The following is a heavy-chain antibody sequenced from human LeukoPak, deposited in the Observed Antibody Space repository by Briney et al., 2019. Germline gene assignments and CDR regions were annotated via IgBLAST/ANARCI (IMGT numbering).Heavy chain of an antibody. CDR3: ARSLWFGDSYDY. Sequence: SETLSLTCTVSGGSISSYYWSWIRQPPGKGLEWIGYIYYSGSTNYNPSLKSRVTISVDTSKNQFSLKLSSVTAADTAVYYCARSLWFGDSYDYWGQGTLVTVSS. CDR1: GGSISSYY. V-gene: IGHV4-59*01. D-gene: IGHD3-10*01. CDR2: IYYSGST. J-gene: IGHJ4*02.